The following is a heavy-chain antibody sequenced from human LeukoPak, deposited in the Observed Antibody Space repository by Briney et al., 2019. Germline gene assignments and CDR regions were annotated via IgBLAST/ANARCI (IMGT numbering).Heavy chain of an antibody. CDR1: GFTFSSYG. Sequence: GGSLRLSCAASGFTFSSYGMHWVRQAPGKGLEWVAVIWYDGSNKYYADSVKGRFTISRDNSKNTLYLQMNSLRAEDTAVYYCARVGDGYNSGSFDYWGQGTPVTVSS. CDR3: ARVGDGYNSGSFDY. J-gene: IGHJ4*02. D-gene: IGHD5-24*01. CDR2: IWYDGSNK. V-gene: IGHV3-33*01.